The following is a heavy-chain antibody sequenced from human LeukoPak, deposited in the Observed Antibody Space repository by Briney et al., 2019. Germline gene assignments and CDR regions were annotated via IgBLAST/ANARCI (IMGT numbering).Heavy chain of an antibody. J-gene: IGHJ4*02. CDR1: GGSFSGYY. CDR3: ASRDTVMANRN. Sequence: PSETLSLTCAVYGGSFSGYYWSWIRQPPGKGLEWIGETNHSGSTNYNPSLKSRVTISVDTSKNQFSLKLSSVTAADTAVYYCASRDTVMANRNWGQGTLVTVSS. CDR2: TNHSGST. D-gene: IGHD5-18*01. V-gene: IGHV4-34*01.